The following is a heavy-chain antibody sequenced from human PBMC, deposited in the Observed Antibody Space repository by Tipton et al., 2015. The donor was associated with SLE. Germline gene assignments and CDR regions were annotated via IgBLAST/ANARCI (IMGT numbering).Heavy chain of an antibody. J-gene: IGHJ6*03. CDR2: VFYSGST. Sequence: TLSLTCTVSGGSINNYYWSLIRQTPGKGLEWIGNVFYSGSTHYNPSLKSRVIMSVDTSKNEFSLKVSSVTAAATAVYYCARATIEYSRSFYSYMDICGKGTPVTVSS. D-gene: IGHD2/OR15-2a*01. CDR1: GGSINNYY. V-gene: IGHV4-59*01. CDR3: ARATIEYSRSFYSYMDI.